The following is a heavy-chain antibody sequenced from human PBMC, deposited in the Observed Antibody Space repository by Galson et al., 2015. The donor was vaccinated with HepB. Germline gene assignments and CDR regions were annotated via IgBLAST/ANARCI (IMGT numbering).Heavy chain of an antibody. V-gene: IGHV3-21*01. CDR2: ISGSSSYI. D-gene: IGHD4-11*01. CDR1: GFIFSGYS. J-gene: IGHJ6*02. CDR3: ASSTLQCRFFYYGKDV. Sequence: SLRLSCAASGFIFSGYSMNWVRQAPGKGLEWVSSISGSSSYIFYADSVKGRFTISRDNAKKSLYLQMNSLRAEDTALYYCASSTLQCRFFYYGKDVWGQGTTVSVSS.